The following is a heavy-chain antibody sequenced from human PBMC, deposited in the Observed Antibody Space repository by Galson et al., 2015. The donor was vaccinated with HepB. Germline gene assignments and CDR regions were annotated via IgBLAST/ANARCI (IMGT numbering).Heavy chain of an antibody. CDR2: INPNSGGT. J-gene: IGHJ4*02. CDR3: ARGGSGWYTGTPNLDY. Sequence: SVKVSCKASGGTFSSYAISWVRQAPGQGLEWMGWINPNSGGTNYAQKFQGWVTMTRDTSISTAYMELSRLRSDDTAVYYCARGGSGWYTGTPNLDYWGQGTLVTVSS. D-gene: IGHD6-19*01. V-gene: IGHV1-2*04. CDR1: GGTFSSYA.